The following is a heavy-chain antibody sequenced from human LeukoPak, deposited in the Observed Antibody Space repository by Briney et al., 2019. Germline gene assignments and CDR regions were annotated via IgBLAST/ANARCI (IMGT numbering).Heavy chain of an antibody. CDR3: ARSTYSSSSYYFDY. V-gene: IGHV3-7*01. CDR2: IKQDGSER. CDR1: GLSMSVYW. Sequence: GGSLRLSCEASGLSMSVYWMSWVRQAPGKGLEWVGNIKQDGSERNYVDSVKGRFTISRDNAKKSLYLQMNSLRADDTAVYYCARSTYSSSSYYFDYWGQGSLVTVSS. D-gene: IGHD6-13*01. J-gene: IGHJ4*02.